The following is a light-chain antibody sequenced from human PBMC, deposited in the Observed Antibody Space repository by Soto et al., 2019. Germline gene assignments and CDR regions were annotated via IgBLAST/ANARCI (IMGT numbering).Light chain of an antibody. CDR2: EGR. V-gene: IGLV2-23*01. Sequence: QSALTQPASVSGSPGQSITISCTGTSSDVGSYNLVSWYQQHPGKAPKLMIYEGRKRPSGVSNRFSGSKSGNTASLTISGLQAEDEADYYCCSYAGFEVFGTGTKLTVL. CDR3: CSYAGFEV. J-gene: IGLJ1*01. CDR1: SSDVGSYNL.